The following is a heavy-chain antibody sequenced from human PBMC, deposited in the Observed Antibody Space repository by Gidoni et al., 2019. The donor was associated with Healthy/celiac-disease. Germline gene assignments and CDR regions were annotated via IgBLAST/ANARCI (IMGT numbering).Heavy chain of an antibody. CDR3: ARTGYSYGNPGFDY. Sequence: EVQLVESGGGLVKPGGSLRLSCAASGFTFSSYSMNWVRQAPGKGLEWVSSISNSSSYIYYADSVKGRFTISRDNAKNSLYLQMNGLRAEDTAVYYCARTGYSYGNPGFDYWGQGTLVTVSS. V-gene: IGHV3-21*01. CDR1: GFTFSSYS. J-gene: IGHJ4*02. CDR2: ISNSSSYI. D-gene: IGHD5-18*01.